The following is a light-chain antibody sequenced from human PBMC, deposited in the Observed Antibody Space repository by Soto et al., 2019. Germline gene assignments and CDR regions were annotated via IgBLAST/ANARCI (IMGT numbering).Light chain of an antibody. J-gene: IGKJ1*01. CDR1: QSISSW. CDR3: QQYNSDPWT. CDR2: KAS. Sequence: DIQMTQSPSTLSASVGDRVTITCRASQSISSWLAWYQQKPGKAPKLLIYKASNLESGVPSRFSGSGSGTEFTLTISSLQPDDYATYYCQQYNSDPWTFGRGRKVEI. V-gene: IGKV1-5*03.